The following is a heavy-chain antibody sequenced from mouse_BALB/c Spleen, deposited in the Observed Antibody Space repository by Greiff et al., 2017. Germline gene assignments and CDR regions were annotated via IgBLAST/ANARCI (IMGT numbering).Heavy chain of an antibody. CDR1: GYSITSDYA. V-gene: IGHV3-2*02. Sequence: EVQLQQSGPGLVKPSQSLSLTCTVTGYSITSDYAWNWIRQFPGNKLEWMGYISYSGSTSYNPSLKSRISITRDTSKNQFFLQLNSVTTEDTATYYCARWGGYAYFDYWGQGTTLTVSS. CDR3: ARWGGYAYFDY. J-gene: IGHJ2*01. D-gene: IGHD2-2*01. CDR2: ISYSGST.